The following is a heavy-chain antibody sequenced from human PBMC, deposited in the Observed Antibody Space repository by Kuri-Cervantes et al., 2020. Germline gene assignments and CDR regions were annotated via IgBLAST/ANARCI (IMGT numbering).Heavy chain of an antibody. CDR3: ARASVDDYGDHQPPYNWFDP. CDR1: GGSISSYY. Sequence: SETLSLTCTVSGGSISSYYWSWIRQPPGKGLEWIGEINHSGSTNYNPSLKSRVTISVDTSKNQFSLKLSSVTAADTAVYYCARASVDDYGDHQPPYNWFDPWGQGTLVTVSS. CDR2: INHSGST. J-gene: IGHJ5*02. D-gene: IGHD4-17*01. V-gene: IGHV4-34*01.